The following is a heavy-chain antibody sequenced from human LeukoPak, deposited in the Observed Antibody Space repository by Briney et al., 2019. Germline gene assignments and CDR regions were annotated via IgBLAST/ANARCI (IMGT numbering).Heavy chain of an antibody. V-gene: IGHV3-20*04. CDR3: ARGGATVNAFDI. Sequence: GGSLRLSCAASGFTFDDYGMSWVRQAPGKGLEWVSGINWNGGSTGYADSVKGRFTISRDNAKNTLYLQMNSLRAEDTALYYCARGGATVNAFDIWGQGTMVTVSS. J-gene: IGHJ3*02. CDR2: INWNGGST. D-gene: IGHD1-26*01. CDR1: GFTFDDYG.